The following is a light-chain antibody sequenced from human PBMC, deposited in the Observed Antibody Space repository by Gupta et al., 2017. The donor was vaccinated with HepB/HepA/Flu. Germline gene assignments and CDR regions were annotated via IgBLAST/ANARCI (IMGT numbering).Light chain of an antibody. Sequence: ELVLTQSPATLSVSLGERVSLSCRASQSVGNNLAWYQQRLGQAPRLLIYNAFTRASDIPARFSGSGSGTEFTLAITNLQSEDFAVYYCQHYNNWPPKITFGQGTRLETK. V-gene: IGKV3-15*01. CDR1: QSVGNN. J-gene: IGKJ5*01. CDR3: QHYNNWPPKIT. CDR2: NAF.